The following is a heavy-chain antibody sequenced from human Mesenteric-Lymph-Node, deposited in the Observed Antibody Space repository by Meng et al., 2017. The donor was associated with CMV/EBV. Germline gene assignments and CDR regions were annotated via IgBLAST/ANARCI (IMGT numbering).Heavy chain of an antibody. CDR3: ARGGMVVYSSGYWFEQ. V-gene: IGHV3-30-3*01. J-gene: IGHJ4*02. CDR1: GFMFSSYA. D-gene: IGHD3-22*01. CDR2: ISHDENTK. Sequence: GGSLRLSCEASGFMFSSYAMHWVRQAPGKGLEWVAAISHDENTKDYADSVKGRFTISRDNSDKVLLLQMNSLKTEDTAVYYCARGGMVVYSSGYWFEQWGQGTLVTVSS.